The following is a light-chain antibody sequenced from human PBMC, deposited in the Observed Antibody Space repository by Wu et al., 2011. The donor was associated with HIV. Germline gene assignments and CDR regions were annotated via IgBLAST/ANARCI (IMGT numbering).Light chain of an antibody. CDR3: QQYDNWPLT. Sequence: EIVLTQSPGTLSVSPGERVTLSCRASQSLGANYLAWYQQKPGQAPRLLIFQTSRRATDIPDRFSGSESGTDFTLTISSLQSEDFAVYYCQQYDNWPLTFGGGTKVEIK. V-gene: IGKV3-20*01. CDR2: QTS. J-gene: IGKJ4*01. CDR1: QSLGANY.